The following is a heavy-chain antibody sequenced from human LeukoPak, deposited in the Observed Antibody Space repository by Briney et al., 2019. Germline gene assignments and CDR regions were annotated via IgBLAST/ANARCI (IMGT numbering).Heavy chain of an antibody. CDR2: ISGSGGNT. Sequence: RPGGSLRLSCAASGFTFSSYAMSWVRQAPGKGLEWVSAISGSGGNTYFADSVKGRFTISRDSSKNTLYLQLDSLRAEDTALYYCAKDNIDIVVVPAAFFDYWGQGTLVTVSS. V-gene: IGHV3-23*01. D-gene: IGHD2-2*01. CDR1: GFTFSSYA. CDR3: AKDNIDIVVVPAAFFDY. J-gene: IGHJ4*02.